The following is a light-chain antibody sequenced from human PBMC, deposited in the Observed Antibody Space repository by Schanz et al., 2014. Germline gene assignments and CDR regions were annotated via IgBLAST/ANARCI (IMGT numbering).Light chain of an antibody. J-gene: IGLJ2*01. V-gene: IGLV2-8*01. CDR1: SSDVGGYNY. CDR2: EVT. CDR3: SSYAAGNNVV. Sequence: QSVLTQPPSASGSPGQSVTISCTGTSSDVGGYNYVSWYQQHPGKAPKLIIYEVTERPSGVPDRFSGSKSGDTASLTVSGLQAEDEADYYCSSYAAGNNVVFGGGTKLTVL.